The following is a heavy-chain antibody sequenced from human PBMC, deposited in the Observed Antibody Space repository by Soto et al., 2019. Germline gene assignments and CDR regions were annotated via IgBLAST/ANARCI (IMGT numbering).Heavy chain of an antibody. CDR1: GGTFSSYA. CDR2: IIPIFGTA. D-gene: IGHD3-9*01. V-gene: IGHV1-69*13. CDR3: AREGRELRYFDWAPPTPGAFDI. J-gene: IGHJ3*02. Sequence: SVKVSCKASGGTFSSYAISWVRQAPGQGLEWMGGIIPIFGTANYAQKFQGRVTITADESTSTAYMELSSLRPEDTAVYYCAREGRELRYFDWAPPTPGAFDIWGQGTMVTVSS.